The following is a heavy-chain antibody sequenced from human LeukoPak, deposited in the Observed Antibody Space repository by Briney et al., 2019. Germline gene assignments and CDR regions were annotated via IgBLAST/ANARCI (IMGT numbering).Heavy chain of an antibody. D-gene: IGHD2-15*01. J-gene: IGHJ4*02. Sequence: GGSLRLSCAASGFIFSNYGMHWVRQAPGKGLEWVSAISGSGGSTYYADSAKGRFTISRDNSKNTLYLQMNSLRAEDTAVYYCAKEAEDIVVVVAAPNDYWGQGTLVTVSS. V-gene: IGHV3-23*01. CDR3: AKEAEDIVVVVAAPNDY. CDR1: GFIFSNYG. CDR2: ISGSGGST.